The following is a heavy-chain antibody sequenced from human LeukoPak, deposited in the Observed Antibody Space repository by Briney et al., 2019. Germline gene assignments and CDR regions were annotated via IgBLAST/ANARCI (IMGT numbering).Heavy chain of an antibody. J-gene: IGHJ4*02. CDR2: IYHSGST. CDR3: ARGWGSGYYRHFDY. CDR1: GYSISSGYY. D-gene: IGHD3-22*01. V-gene: IGHV4-38-2*01. Sequence: SETLSLTCAVSGYSISSGYYWGWIRQPPGKGLEWIGSIYHSGSTYYNPSLKSRVTISVDTSKNQFSLKLSSVTAADTAVYYCARGWGSGYYRHFDYWGQGTLVTVSS.